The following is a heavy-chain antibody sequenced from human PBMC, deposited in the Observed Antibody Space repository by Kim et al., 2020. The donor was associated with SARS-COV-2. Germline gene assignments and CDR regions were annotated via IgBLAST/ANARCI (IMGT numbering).Heavy chain of an antibody. J-gene: IGHJ4*02. Sequence: GSTKYKPSLKSRVTISLDTSKNQFSLKLSPATAADTAVYYCVGGAGWLPDYWGQGTLVTVSS. CDR3: VGGAGWLPDY. V-gene: IGHV4-59*09. CDR2: GST. D-gene: IGHD5-12*01.